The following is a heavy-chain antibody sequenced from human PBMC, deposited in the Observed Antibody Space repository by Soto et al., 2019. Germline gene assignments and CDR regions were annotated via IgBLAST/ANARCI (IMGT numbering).Heavy chain of an antibody. CDR2: INPSGGST. V-gene: IGHV1-46*03. CDR1: GYTFTSYY. J-gene: IGHJ5*02. Sequence: QVQLVQSGAEVKKPGASVKVSCKASGYTFTSYYMHWVRQAPGQGLEWMGIINPSGGSTSYAQKCQGGVRMSGDTSTSPVYVELRSLRSEDTAVDYCARRGRGGFDRWGQGTLVSVSS. CDR3: ARRGRGGFDR.